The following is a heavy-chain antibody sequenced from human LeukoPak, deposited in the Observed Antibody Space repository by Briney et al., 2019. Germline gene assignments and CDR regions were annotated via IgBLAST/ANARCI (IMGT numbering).Heavy chain of an antibody. CDR1: GGSFSGYY. J-gene: IGHJ4*02. CDR2: INHSGST. Sequence: SETLSLTSAVYGGSFSGYYWSWIRQPPGKGLEWIGEINHSGSTNYNPSLKSRVTISVDTSKNQFSLKLSSVTAADTAVYYCARGGGYYDSSGSFTRGKPAYYFDYWGQGTLVTVSS. CDR3: ARGGGYYDSSGSFTRGKPAYYFDY. D-gene: IGHD3-22*01. V-gene: IGHV4-34*01.